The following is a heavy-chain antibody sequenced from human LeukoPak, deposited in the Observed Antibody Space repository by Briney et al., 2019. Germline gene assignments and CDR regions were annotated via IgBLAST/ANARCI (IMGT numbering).Heavy chain of an antibody. CDR3: ARPLASGSYYIMEY. J-gene: IGHJ4*02. CDR1: GFTFSSYA. V-gene: IGHV3-30-3*01. Sequence: GGSLRLSCTASGFTFSSYAMHWVRQAPGKGVEWGAVISYDGSNKYYADSVKGRFTISRDISKNTLYLQMDSLRAEDTAVYYCARPLASGSYYIMEYWGQGTLVTVSS. CDR2: ISYDGSNK. D-gene: IGHD3-10*01.